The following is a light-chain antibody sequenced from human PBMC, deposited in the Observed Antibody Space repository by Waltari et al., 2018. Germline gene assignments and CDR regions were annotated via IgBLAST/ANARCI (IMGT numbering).Light chain of an antibody. CDR3: QQRSNWTPHT. J-gene: IGKJ2*01. CDR2: DAS. Sequence: EIVLTQSPATLSLSPGETATLSCRASQSVGTYLAWHQQKPGQAPRLLIYDASNRATGIPARFRGSGSGTDFTLTISSLEAEDFAVYYCQQRSNWTPHTFGQGARLEIK. CDR1: QSVGTY. V-gene: IGKV3-11*01.